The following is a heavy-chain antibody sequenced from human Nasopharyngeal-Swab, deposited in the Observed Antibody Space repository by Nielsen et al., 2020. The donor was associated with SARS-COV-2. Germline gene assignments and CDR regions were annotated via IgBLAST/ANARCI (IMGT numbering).Heavy chain of an antibody. D-gene: IGHD3-10*01. Sequence: WIRQPPGKALEWLALIYWDDDKRYSPSLKSRLTITKDTSKNQVVLTMTNMDPVDTATYYCARGRDYYGPHAFDIWGQGTMVTVSS. CDR2: IYWDDDK. V-gene: IGHV2-5*02. J-gene: IGHJ3*02. CDR3: ARGRDYYGPHAFDI.